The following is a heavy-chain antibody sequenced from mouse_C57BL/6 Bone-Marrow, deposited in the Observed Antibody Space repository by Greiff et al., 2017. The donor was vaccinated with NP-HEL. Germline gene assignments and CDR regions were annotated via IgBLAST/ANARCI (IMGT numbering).Heavy chain of an antibody. V-gene: IGHV5-4*01. CDR2: ISDGGSYT. D-gene: IGHD1-1*01. J-gene: IGHJ2*01. CDR3: ARDPSLYYGSSLDY. CDR1: GFTFSSYA. Sequence: EVQLVESGGGLVKPGGSLKLSCAASGFTFSSYAMSWVRQTPEKRLEWVATISDGGSYTYYPDNVKGRFTISRDNAKNNLYLQMSHLKSEDTAMYYCARDPSLYYGSSLDYWGQGTTLTVSS.